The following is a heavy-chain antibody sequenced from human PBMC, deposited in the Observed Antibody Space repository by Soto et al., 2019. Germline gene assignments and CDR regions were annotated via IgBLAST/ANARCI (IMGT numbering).Heavy chain of an antibody. CDR2: ISAYNGDT. Sequence: ASVKVSCKASGYTFTSYGISWVRQAPGQGLEWMGWISAYNGDTSYAQKLQGRVTMTTDTPTNTAYMELRSLRSDDTAVYYCARGVAAVQVVDYWGQGTLVTVSS. D-gene: IGHD6-13*01. CDR3: ARGVAAVQVVDY. J-gene: IGHJ4*02. V-gene: IGHV1-18*01. CDR1: GYTFTSYG.